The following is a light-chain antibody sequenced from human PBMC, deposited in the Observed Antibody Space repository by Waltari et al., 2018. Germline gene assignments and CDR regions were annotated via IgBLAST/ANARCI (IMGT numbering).Light chain of an antibody. Sequence: DIVMTQTPLSLSITPGEPASISCRSSQSLLHSNGNTYLHWYLQKPGQSPQLLIYGGSNMASGVPDRFSGSGSGTDFTLKISKVEAEDVGVYYCVQSIAFPWTFGQGTKVEIK. CDR1: QSLLHSNGNTY. CDR3: VQSIAFPWT. CDR2: GGS. J-gene: IGKJ1*01. V-gene: IGKV2-40*01.